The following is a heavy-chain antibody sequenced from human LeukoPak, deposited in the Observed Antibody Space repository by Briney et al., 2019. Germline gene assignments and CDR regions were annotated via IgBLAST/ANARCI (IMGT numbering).Heavy chain of an antibody. D-gene: IGHD5-12*01. CDR2: ISGSGGST. J-gene: IGHJ3*02. CDR3: AKDRLEDIMATIGSIDAFDI. Sequence: GGSLRLSCAASGFTFSSYAMSWVRQAPGKGLEWVSAISGSGGSTYYADSVKGRFTISRDNSKNTLYLQMNSLRAEDTAVYYCAKDRLEDIMATIGSIDAFDIWGQGTMVTVSS. CDR1: GFTFSSYA. V-gene: IGHV3-23*01.